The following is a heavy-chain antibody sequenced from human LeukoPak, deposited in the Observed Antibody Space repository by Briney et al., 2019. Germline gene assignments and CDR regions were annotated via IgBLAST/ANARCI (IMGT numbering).Heavy chain of an antibody. J-gene: IGHJ4*02. CDR1: GGSISSSSYY. CDR2: IYYSGSA. CDR3: ASPMAWAHNRRDSDY. D-gene: IGHD5-24*01. Sequence: SETLSLTCTVSGGSISSSSYYWGWIRQPPGKGLEWIGSIYYSGSAYYNPSLKSRVSISVVTSKNQFSLKLRSVTAADTAVYYCASPMAWAHNRRDSDYWGLGTLVTVSS. V-gene: IGHV4-39*07.